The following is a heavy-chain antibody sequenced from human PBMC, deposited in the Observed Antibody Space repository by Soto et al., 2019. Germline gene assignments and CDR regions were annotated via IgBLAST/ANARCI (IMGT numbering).Heavy chain of an antibody. CDR2: FYYSENT. V-gene: IGHV4-39*01. CDR3: AKLAGYCSGNSCHGDYAMDV. J-gene: IGHJ6*02. CDR1: GRSISSKSYS. Sequence: SETLSLTCSVSGRSISSKSYSWGWIRQPPGKGLEWIGTFYYSENTYYNPSLKSRVTISVDTSKNQFSLKLSSVTAADTAVYYCAKLAGYCSGNSCHGDYAMDVWGQGTTVTVSS. D-gene: IGHD2-2*01.